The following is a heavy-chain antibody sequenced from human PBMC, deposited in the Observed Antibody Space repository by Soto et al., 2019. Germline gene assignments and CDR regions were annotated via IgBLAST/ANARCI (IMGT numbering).Heavy chain of an antibody. CDR2: IFADNER. Sequence: QVTLKESGPALVKPTETLTLTCPASGFSLTTAKMRVSWSRQPPGKALEGLAHIFADNERYNSTSLQGRLTSSKDTSGSQVVLSMTNVDPVDTATYYCARMNVDSYQFYYAMDVWGQGTTVTVSS. D-gene: IGHD4-17*01. J-gene: IGHJ6*02. CDR3: ARMNVDSYQFYYAMDV. CDR1: GFSLTTAKMR. V-gene: IGHV2-26*01.